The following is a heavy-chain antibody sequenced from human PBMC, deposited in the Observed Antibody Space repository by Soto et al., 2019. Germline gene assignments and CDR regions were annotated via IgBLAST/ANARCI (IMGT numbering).Heavy chain of an antibody. Sequence: QVQLVQSGAEVKKPGASVKVSCKASGYTFTSYDVNWVRQATGQGLEWMGWMNPNSGNTGYAQKFQGRVTMTRNTSISTAYMELSSLRSEDTAVYYCARALAAAKRYGMDVWGQGTTVTVSS. CDR2: MNPNSGNT. V-gene: IGHV1-8*01. CDR3: ARALAAAKRYGMDV. J-gene: IGHJ6*02. CDR1: GYTFTSYD. D-gene: IGHD6-13*01.